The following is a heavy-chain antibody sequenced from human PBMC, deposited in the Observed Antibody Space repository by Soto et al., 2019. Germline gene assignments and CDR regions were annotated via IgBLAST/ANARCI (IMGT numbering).Heavy chain of an antibody. D-gene: IGHD5-12*01. Sequence: PGESLKISCKGSGYSFTSYWIGWVRQMPGKGLEWMGIIYPGDSDTRYSPSFQGQVTISADKSISTAYLQWSSLKASDTAMYYCARPVSGYDYVRVRQPTATPYYFDYWGQGTLVTVSS. CDR3: ARPVSGYDYVRVRQPTATPYYFDY. CDR2: IYPGDSDT. V-gene: IGHV5-51*01. J-gene: IGHJ4*02. CDR1: GYSFTSYW.